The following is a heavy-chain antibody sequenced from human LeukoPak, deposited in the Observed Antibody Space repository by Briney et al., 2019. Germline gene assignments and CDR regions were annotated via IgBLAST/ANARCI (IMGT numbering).Heavy chain of an antibody. V-gene: IGHV3-23*01. CDR2: ISGSGGST. CDR1: VFSFSRYW. Sequence: GGSLRLSCAASVFSFSRYWMSWVGQAPGKGLEWVSAISGSGGSTYYADSVKGRFTISRDNSKNTLYLQMNSLRAEDTAVYYCAKSSVRVVAATTGVDYWGQGTLVTVSS. CDR3: AKSSVRVVAATTGVDY. D-gene: IGHD2-15*01. J-gene: IGHJ4*02.